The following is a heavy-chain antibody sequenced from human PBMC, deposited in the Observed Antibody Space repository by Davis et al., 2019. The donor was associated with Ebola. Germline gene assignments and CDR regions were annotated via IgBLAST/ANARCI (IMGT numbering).Heavy chain of an antibody. CDR3: ATSPGYNHGFDD. J-gene: IGHJ4*02. Sequence: ASVKVSCKVPGYPLTELAIHWVRQAPGKGLEWMGGFDPEDGELIYAQRFQGRVTMTEDPSTDTAYMELRSLSSEDTAVYYWATSPGYNHGFDDWGQGTLVTVSS. CDR1: GYPLTELA. V-gene: IGHV1-24*01. CDR2: FDPEDGEL. D-gene: IGHD5-18*01.